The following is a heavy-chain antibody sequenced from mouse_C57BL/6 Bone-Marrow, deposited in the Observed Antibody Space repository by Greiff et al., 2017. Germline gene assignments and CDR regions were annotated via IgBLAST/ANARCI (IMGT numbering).Heavy chain of an antibody. Sequence: VQLQQPGAELVRPGTSVKLSCKASGYTFTSYWMHWVKQRPGQGLEWIGVIDPSDSYTNYNQKFQGKATLTVDTSSSTAYMQHSSLTSEDSAVYYCARRLGQGYWGKGTTLTVSS. V-gene: IGHV1-59*01. CDR2: IDPSDSYT. CDR1: GYTFTSYW. CDR3: ARRLGQGY. D-gene: IGHD4-1*01. J-gene: IGHJ2*01.